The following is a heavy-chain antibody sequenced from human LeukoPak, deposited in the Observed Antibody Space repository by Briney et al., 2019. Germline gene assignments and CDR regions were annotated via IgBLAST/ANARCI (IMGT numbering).Heavy chain of an antibody. V-gene: IGHV1-2*02. J-gene: IGHJ4*02. CDR2: INPNSGGT. CDR3: ARVPSMTTVSFDY. Sequence: ASVKVSCKASGYTFTAYYMHWVRQAPGQGLEWMGWINPNSGGTNYAQKFQGRVTMTRDTSISTAYMELSRLRSDDTAVYYCARVPSMTTVSFDYWGQGTLVTVSS. D-gene: IGHD4-17*01. CDR1: GYTFTAYY.